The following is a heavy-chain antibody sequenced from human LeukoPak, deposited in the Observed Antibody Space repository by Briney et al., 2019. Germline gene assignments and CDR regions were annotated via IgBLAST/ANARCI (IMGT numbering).Heavy chain of an antibody. D-gene: IGHD3-9*01. CDR2: ISGSGGST. Sequence: GGSLRLSCAASGFTFSSYAMSWVRQAPGKGLEWVSAISGSGGSTYYADSVKGRFTISRDNSKNTLYLQMNSLRAEDTAVYYCTKFVTGYSIVDAFDIWAKGQWSPSLQ. V-gene: IGHV3-23*01. J-gene: IGHJ3*02. CDR3: TKFVTGYSIVDAFDI. CDR1: GFTFSSYA.